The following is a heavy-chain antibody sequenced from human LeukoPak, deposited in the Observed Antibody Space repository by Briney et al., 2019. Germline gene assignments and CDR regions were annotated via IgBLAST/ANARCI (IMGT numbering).Heavy chain of an antibody. CDR1: GGSISSSSYY. CDR2: IFYTGST. Sequence: KPSEPLSLTCTVSGGSISSSSYYWGWIRQPPGKGLEWIGSIFYTGSTYYTPSLKSRVTISVDTSANQFSLKLTSVTAADTALYYCARAQRLTTSQEEKLFDYWGQGTLVTVSS. V-gene: IGHV4-39*01. D-gene: IGHD3-22*01. J-gene: IGHJ4*02. CDR3: ARAQRLTTSQEEKLFDY.